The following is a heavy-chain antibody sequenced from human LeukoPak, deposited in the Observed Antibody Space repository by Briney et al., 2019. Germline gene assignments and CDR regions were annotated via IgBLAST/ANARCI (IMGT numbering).Heavy chain of an antibody. CDR2: IYYTGTT. J-gene: IGHJ5*02. CDR3: ARQEIGLRSFDP. V-gene: IGHV4-39*01. D-gene: IGHD3/OR15-3a*01. CDR1: GGSISSSLYH. Sequence: SETLSLTCTVSGGSISSSLYHWGWIRQFPGKNLEWLGSIYYTGTTHYNPSLKSRVTISVDASKNQFSLNLSSVTAADTAVYYCARQEIGLRSFDPWGQGTLVTVSS.